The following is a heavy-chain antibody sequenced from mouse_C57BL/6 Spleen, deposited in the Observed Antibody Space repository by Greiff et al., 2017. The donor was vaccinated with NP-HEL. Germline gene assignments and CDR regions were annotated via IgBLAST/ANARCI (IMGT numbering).Heavy chain of an antibody. D-gene: IGHD2-4*01. J-gene: IGHJ1*03. Sequence: VQLQESGPELVKPGASVKISCKASGYAFSSSWMNWVKQRPGKGLVWIGRIYPGDGDTNYNGKFKGKATLTADKSSSTAYRQLSSLTSEDSEVDFCARSYDYDGYFDVWGTGTTVTVSS. CDR1: GYAFSSSW. CDR3: ARSYDYDGYFDV. V-gene: IGHV1-82*01. CDR2: IYPGDGDT.